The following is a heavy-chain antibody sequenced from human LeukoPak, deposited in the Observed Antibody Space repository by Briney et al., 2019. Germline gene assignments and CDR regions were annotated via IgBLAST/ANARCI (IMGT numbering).Heavy chain of an antibody. D-gene: IGHD1-26*01. V-gene: IGHV3-30*18. Sequence: GRSLRLSCAAPGFTFSSYGMHWVRQAPGKGLEWVAVISYDGSNKYYADSVKGRFTISRDNSKNTLYLQMNSLRAEDTAVYYCAKGQGGVYYYGMDVWGQGTTVTVSS. CDR2: ISYDGSNK. J-gene: IGHJ6*02. CDR1: GFTFSSYG. CDR3: AKGQGGVYYYGMDV.